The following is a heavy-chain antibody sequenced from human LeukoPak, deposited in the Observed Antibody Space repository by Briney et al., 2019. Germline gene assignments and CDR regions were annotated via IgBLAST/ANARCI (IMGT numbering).Heavy chain of an antibody. CDR1: GFTFSSYA. J-gene: IGHJ4*02. CDR3: AKQHDDYVWCFDY. Sequence: PGRSLRLSCAASGFTFSSYAMHWVRQAPGKGLEWVAVISYDGSNKYYADSVKGRFTISRDNSKNTLYLQMNSLRAEDTAVYYCAKQHDDYVWCFDYWGQGTLVTVSS. CDR2: ISYDGSNK. D-gene: IGHD3-16*01. V-gene: IGHV3-30*04.